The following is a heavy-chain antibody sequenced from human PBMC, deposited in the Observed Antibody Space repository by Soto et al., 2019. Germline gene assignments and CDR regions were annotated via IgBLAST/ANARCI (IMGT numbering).Heavy chain of an antibody. CDR2: IIPIFGTA. V-gene: IGHV1-69*12. CDR3: ARGGYDYVWGSYRTWYFDL. CDR1: GGTFSSYA. Sequence: QVQLVQSGAEVKKPGSSVKVSCKASGGTFSSYAISWVRQAPGQGLEWMGGIIPIFGTANYAQKFQGRVTITADESTSTAYMELSSLRSEDTAVYYRARGGYDYVWGSYRTWYFDLWGRGTLVTVSS. D-gene: IGHD3-16*02. J-gene: IGHJ2*01.